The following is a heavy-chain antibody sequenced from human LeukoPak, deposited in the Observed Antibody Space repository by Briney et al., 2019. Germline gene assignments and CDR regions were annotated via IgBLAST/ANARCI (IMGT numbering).Heavy chain of an antibody. Sequence: PGGSLRLSCAASGFTYSSYGMHWVRQAPGKGLEWVAVISYDGSNKYYADSVKGRFTISRDNSKNTLYLQMNSLRAEDTAVYYCAKDLGYPDYYYYYGMDVWGQGTTVTVSS. D-gene: IGHD3-16*01. J-gene: IGHJ6*02. CDR1: GFTYSSYG. V-gene: IGHV3-30*18. CDR3: AKDLGYPDYYYYYGMDV. CDR2: ISYDGSNK.